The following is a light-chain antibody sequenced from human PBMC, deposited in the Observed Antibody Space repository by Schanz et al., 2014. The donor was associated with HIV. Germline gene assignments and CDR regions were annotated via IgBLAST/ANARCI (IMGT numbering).Light chain of an antibody. V-gene: IGKV4-1*01. Sequence: DIVLTQSPDSLAVSLGERATIHCKSSQSVLSSSNNKNYLAWYQQKAGQPPKLLIYWASTRESGVPDRFSGSGSGTDFTLTISSLQAEDVAVYYCQQYYSSPRTFGQGTKVEIK. CDR2: WAS. J-gene: IGKJ1*01. CDR1: QSVLSSSNNKNY. CDR3: QQYYSSPRT.